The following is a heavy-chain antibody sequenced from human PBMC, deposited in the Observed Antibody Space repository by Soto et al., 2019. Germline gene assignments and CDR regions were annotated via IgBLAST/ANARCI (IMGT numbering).Heavy chain of an antibody. CDR2: INPNSGGT. J-gene: IGHJ6*02. CDR1: GYSFTSYY. D-gene: IGHD1-7*01. V-gene: IGHV1-2*02. CDR3: AREAGTIGNYYYGMDV. Sequence: QVQLVQSGAEVKKPGASVRVSCTASGYSFTSYYVHWVRLAPGQGLELMGWINPNSGGTNHAQKFQGRVTMTRDTSISTAYMELTRLTSNDTAVYFCAREAGTIGNYYYGMDVWGQGTTVTVS.